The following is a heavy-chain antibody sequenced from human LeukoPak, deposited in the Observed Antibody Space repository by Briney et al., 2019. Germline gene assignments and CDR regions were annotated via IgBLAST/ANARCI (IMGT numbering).Heavy chain of an antibody. V-gene: IGHV3-7*01. CDR1: GFTFSSNW. Sequence: GGSLRLSCVASGFTFSSNWKSWVRQAPGKGLEWVANIKQDGSEGDYVDSVKGRFTISRDNAKNSLYLQMNSLRVEDTAVYYCARGTGRSWGQGTLVIVSS. D-gene: IGHD1-14*01. CDR2: IKQDGSEG. CDR3: ARGTGRS. J-gene: IGHJ5*02.